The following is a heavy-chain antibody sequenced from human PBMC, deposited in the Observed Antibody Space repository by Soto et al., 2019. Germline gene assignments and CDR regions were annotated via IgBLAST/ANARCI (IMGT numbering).Heavy chain of an antibody. CDR1: GGSLSRYY. J-gene: IGHJ4*02. Sequence: SETLSLTCTVSGGSLSRYYWSWIRQPPGKELDWIGYMYYSGNTSYTPSLNSRFTISGDTSKNQFSLKLSSVTAADTAVYYCGREGGGVFDYWGQGILVTVSS. V-gene: IGHV4-59*01. CDR3: GREGGGVFDY. D-gene: IGHD3-16*01. CDR2: MYYSGNT.